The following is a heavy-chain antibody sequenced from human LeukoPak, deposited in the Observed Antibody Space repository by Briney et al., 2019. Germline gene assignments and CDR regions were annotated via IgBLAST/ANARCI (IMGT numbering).Heavy chain of an antibody. J-gene: IGHJ4*02. CDR1: GFTFSTFW. D-gene: IGHD3-22*01. CDR2: IKEGGDEK. Sequence: PGGSLRLSCAGSGFTFSTFWMSWVRQAPGKGLEWVANIKEGGDEKSYADSVKGRFTISRDNAKNSLYLQMDSLRAEDTAVYYCAREGDYYDSTGFYAYWGQGTLVTVSS. V-gene: IGHV3-7*01. CDR3: AREGDYYDSTGFYAY.